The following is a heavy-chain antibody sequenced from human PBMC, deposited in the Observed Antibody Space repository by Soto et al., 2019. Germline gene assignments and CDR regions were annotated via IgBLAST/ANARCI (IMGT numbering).Heavy chain of an antibody. Sequence: QVQLVQSGAEVRVPGSSVKVSCKASGGTFSTYPINWVRQAPGQGLEWMGGIIPLFGTTNYAQKFKGRVTITADESTSTAYMELSSLRAEDAAVHYCARGATHGSSWYFWFDPWGQGTLVTVSS. V-gene: IGHV1-69*01. D-gene: IGHD6-13*01. CDR1: GGTFSTYP. J-gene: IGHJ5*02. CDR2: IIPLFGTT. CDR3: ARGATHGSSWYFWFDP.